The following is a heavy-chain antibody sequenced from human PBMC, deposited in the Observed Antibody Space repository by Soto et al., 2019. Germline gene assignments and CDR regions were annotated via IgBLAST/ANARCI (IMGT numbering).Heavy chain of an antibody. Sequence: QVQLRESGPGLVKPSETLSLTCTVSGGSISSYYWSWIRQPPGKGLEWIGYIYYSGSTNYNPSLKSRVTISVDTSKNQFSLKLSSVTAADTAVYYCARLSATVPGEYYFDYWGQGTLVTVSS. CDR2: IYYSGST. CDR3: ARLSATVPGEYYFDY. CDR1: GGSISSYY. J-gene: IGHJ4*02. V-gene: IGHV4-59*08. D-gene: IGHD2-2*01.